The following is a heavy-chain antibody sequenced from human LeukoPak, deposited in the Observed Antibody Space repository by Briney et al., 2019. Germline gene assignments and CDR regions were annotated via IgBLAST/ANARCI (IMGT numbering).Heavy chain of an antibody. V-gene: IGHV5-51*03. CDR3: ATVNSAHWFFDY. Sequence: GDSLKISCKGSGYRFTSTWIGWVRLMPGKGLEWMGTIYPIDSDTRYSPSFQGQVTISADKSISTAYLQWSGLRASDTAMYYCATVNSAHWFFDYWGQGTLVTVSS. J-gene: IGHJ4*02. D-gene: IGHD1-26*01. CDR2: IYPIDSDT. CDR1: GYRFTSTW.